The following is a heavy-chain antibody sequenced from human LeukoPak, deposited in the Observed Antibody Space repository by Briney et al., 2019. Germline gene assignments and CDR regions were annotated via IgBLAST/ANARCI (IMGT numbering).Heavy chain of an antibody. D-gene: IGHD4-23*01. CDR1: GFNFNYFA. V-gene: IGHV3-23*01. CDR3: SRIKYGGNSGYHFDY. Sequence: GGSLRLSCSASGFNFNYFAMSWVRQAPGKRLEWVSTIGDSGSGGSYADSVRGRFTISRDNSKNMVYLQMHSLRVDDSAVYYCSRIKYGGNSGYHFDYWGQGTLVTVSS. J-gene: IGHJ4*02. CDR2: IGDSGSGG.